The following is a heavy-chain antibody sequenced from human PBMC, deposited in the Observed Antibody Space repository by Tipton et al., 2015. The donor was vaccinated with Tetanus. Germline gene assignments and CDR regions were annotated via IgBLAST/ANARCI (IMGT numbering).Heavy chain of an antibody. CDR3: AREADCSGGSCFSGDFDN. D-gene: IGHD2-15*01. CDR1: GFIFSSYG. V-gene: IGHV3-33*01. J-gene: IGHJ4*02. CDR2: SWYDGTDK. Sequence: SGFIFSSYGIHWVRQAPGKGLEWVAVSWYDGTDKYYADSVKGRFTIPRDNSKNPLYLQMNSLRAEDTAVYYCAREADCSGGSCFSGDFDNWGQGTQVTVSS.